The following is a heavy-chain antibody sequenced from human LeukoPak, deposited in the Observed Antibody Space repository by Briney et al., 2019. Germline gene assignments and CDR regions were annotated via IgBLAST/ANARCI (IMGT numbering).Heavy chain of an antibody. D-gene: IGHD3-3*01. Sequence: PGGSLRLSCAVSGFIFDDYGMTWVRQAPGKGLEWVSGINWNGGSTGYADSVKGRLTISRDNAKNSLYLQMKSLRVEDTALYYCARGPTYYDFWSASDYWGQGTLVTVSS. CDR3: ARGPTYYDFWSASDY. CDR1: GFIFDDYG. J-gene: IGHJ4*02. V-gene: IGHV3-20*04. CDR2: INWNGGST.